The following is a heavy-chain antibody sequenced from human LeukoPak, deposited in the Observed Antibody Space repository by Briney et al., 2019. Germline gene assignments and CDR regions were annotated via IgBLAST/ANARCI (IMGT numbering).Heavy chain of an antibody. J-gene: IGHJ4*02. V-gene: IGHV3-53*01. D-gene: IGHD3-22*01. Sequence: PGGSLRLSCAASGFTVSSNYMSWVRQAPGKGLGWVSVIYSGGSTSYADSVKGRFTIPRDNSKNTLYLQMNSLRAEDTAVYYCARATYYYDSSGYYLPESLDYWGQGTLVTVSS. CDR3: ARATYYYDSSGYYLPESLDY. CDR2: IYSGGST. CDR1: GFTVSSNY.